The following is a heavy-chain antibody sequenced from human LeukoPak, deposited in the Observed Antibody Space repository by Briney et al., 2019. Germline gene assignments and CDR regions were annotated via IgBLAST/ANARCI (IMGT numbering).Heavy chain of an antibody. CDR2: INHSGRT. Sequence: PSETLSLTCAVYGGSFSGYYWSWIRQPPGKGLEWIGEINHSGRTNYNPSLKSRVTILVDTSKNQFSLTQSSVTAADTAVYYCAELGINIIGGVWGKGTTVTTSS. V-gene: IGHV4-34*01. CDR1: GGSFSGYY. CDR3: AELGINIIGGV. D-gene: IGHD3-10*02. J-gene: IGHJ6*04.